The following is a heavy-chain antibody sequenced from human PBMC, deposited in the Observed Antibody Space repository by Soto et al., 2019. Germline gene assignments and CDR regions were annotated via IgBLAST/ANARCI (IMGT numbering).Heavy chain of an antibody. CDR1: GVTFISYA. CDR3: AKGPAAMGYYYYYYMDV. CDR2: ISGSGGST. D-gene: IGHD2-2*01. V-gene: IGHV3-23*01. Sequence: GGSLRLSCAASGVTFISYAMSWVRQAPGKGLEWVSAISGSGGSTYYADSVKGRFTISRDNSKNTLYLQMNSLRAEDTAVYYCAKGPAAMGYYYYYYMDVWGKGTTVTVSS. J-gene: IGHJ6*03.